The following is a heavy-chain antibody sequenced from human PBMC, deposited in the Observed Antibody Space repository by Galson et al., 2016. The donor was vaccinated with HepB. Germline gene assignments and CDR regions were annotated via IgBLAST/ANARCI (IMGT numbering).Heavy chain of an antibody. CDR3: AREQWELLHWFDP. CDR1: GGAFSSYG. Sequence: SVKVSCKASGGAFSSYGISWVRQAPGQGLEWMGGIIPNFGTPNYAQKFQGRVTITADESTSTAYMELSSLKSEDTAVYYCAREQWELLHWFDPWGQGTLVTVSS. CDR2: IIPNFGTP. D-gene: IGHD1-26*01. J-gene: IGHJ5*02. V-gene: IGHV1-69*13.